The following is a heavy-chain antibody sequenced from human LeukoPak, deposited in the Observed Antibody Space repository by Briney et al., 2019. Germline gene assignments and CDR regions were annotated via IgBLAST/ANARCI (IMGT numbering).Heavy chain of an antibody. V-gene: IGHV4-38-2*01. CDR1: GYSISSGYY. CDR2: IYHSGST. J-gene: IGHJ4*02. D-gene: IGHD4-17*01. Sequence: SETLSPTCAVSGYSISSGYYWGWIRQPPGQGLEWIGSIYHSGSTYYNPSLKSRVTISVDTSKNQFSLKLSSVTAADTAVYYCARGDYGDPIYFDYWGQGTLVTVSS. CDR3: ARGDYGDPIYFDY.